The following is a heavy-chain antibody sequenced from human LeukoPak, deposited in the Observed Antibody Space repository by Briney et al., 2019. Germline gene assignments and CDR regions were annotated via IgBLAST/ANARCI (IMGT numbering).Heavy chain of an antibody. V-gene: IGHV4-39*07. Sequence: KASETLSLTCTVSGGSISSSSYYWGWIRQPPGKGLEWIGSIYYSASIYYNPSLKSRVTISVDTSKNQFSLKLSSVTAADTAVYYCAKDGGGLRYFDWLFGDWGQGTLVTVSS. CDR1: GGSISSSSYY. D-gene: IGHD3-9*01. CDR3: AKDGGGLRYFDWLFGD. CDR2: IYYSASI. J-gene: IGHJ4*02.